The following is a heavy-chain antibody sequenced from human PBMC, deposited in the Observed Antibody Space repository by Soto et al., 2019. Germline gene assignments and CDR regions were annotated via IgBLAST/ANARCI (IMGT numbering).Heavy chain of an antibody. CDR1: GDSMTKYY. CDR3: ARTVGAAYYFDF. CDR2: IYTSGST. J-gene: IGHJ4*02. D-gene: IGHD1-26*01. V-gene: IGHV4-4*07. Sequence: QVQLQESGPGLVKPSETLSLTCTVSGDSMTKYYWSWIRQPAGKGLEWIGRIYTSGSTNYNPSLKSRVTMSIETSNNHFSLKLKSVTAADTAVYYCARTVGAAYYFDFWGQGALVTVSS.